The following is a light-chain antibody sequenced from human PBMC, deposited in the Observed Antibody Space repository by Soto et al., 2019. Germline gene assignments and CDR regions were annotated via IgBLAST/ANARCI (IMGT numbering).Light chain of an antibody. CDR3: SAWDDNLNGVV. J-gene: IGLJ2*01. V-gene: IGLV1-44*01. CDR1: SSNIGSNT. CDR2: SNR. Sequence: QSVLTQPPSASGTPGQTVTISCSGSSSNIGSNTVNWYQHLPGTAPKLLIHSNRQRPSGVPDRFSGSKSGTSASLAISRLQSEDETDYYCSAWDDNLNGVVFGGGTKLTVL.